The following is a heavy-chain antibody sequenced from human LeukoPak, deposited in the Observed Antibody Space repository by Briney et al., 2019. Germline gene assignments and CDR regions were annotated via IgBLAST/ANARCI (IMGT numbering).Heavy chain of an antibody. D-gene: IGHD3-3*01. Sequence: ASVKVSCKASGYTFTSYGISWVRQAPGQGLEWMGWISAYNGNTNYAQKPQGRVTMTTDTSTSTAYMELRSLRSDDTAVYYCAIQSGSDFWSGYSDYWGQGTLVTVSS. CDR3: AIQSGSDFWSGYSDY. V-gene: IGHV1-18*01. J-gene: IGHJ4*02. CDR1: GYTFTSYG. CDR2: ISAYNGNT.